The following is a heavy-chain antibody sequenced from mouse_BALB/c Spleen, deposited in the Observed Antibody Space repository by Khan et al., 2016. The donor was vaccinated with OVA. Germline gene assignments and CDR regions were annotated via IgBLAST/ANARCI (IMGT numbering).Heavy chain of an antibody. J-gene: IGHJ3*01. CDR1: GYSITSDYA. Sequence: EVQLQESGPGLVKPSQSLSLTCTVTGYSITSDYAWNWIRQFPGNKLEWMGYISYSGSTSYNPSLKSRISITRDTSKNQFFLQLNSVTTEDTATDYCARGDYDGAWFAYWGQGTLVTVSA. D-gene: IGHD2-4*01. CDR3: ARGDYDGAWFAY. V-gene: IGHV3-2*02. CDR2: ISYSGST.